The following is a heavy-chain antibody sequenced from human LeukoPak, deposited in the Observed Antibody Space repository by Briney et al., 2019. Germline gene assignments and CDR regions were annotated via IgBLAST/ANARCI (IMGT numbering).Heavy chain of an antibody. D-gene: IGHD2-2*01. J-gene: IGHJ6*03. Sequence: GGSLRLSCAASGFAFSSSWMSWVRQAPGKGLEWAANIKQDGSETYYVDSLKGRFTVSRDNAKNSVYLQMNNLRAEDTAVYYCARRAPGYCITTSCPDTYYYYYYMDVRGKGTTVTVSS. V-gene: IGHV3-7*01. CDR2: IKQDGSET. CDR3: ARRAPGYCITTSCPDTYYYYYYMDV. CDR1: GFAFSSSW.